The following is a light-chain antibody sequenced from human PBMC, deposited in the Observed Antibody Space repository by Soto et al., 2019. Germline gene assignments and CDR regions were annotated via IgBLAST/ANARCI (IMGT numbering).Light chain of an antibody. V-gene: IGLV2-8*01. Sequence: QSVLTQPPSASGSPGQSVTISCTGTSSDVGGYNYVSWYQQHPGKAPKLMIYEVSKRPSGVPDRFSGSKSGNTASLTVSGLQAEDEADYYCSSYAGSINWVFGTGTKVTVL. CDR2: EVS. CDR1: SSDVGGYNY. J-gene: IGLJ1*01. CDR3: SSYAGSINWV.